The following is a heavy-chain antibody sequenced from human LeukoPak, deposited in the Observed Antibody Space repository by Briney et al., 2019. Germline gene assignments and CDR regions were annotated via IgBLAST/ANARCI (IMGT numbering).Heavy chain of an antibody. D-gene: IGHD1-26*01. V-gene: IGHV4-59*01. CDR2: IYYSGST. Sequence: PSETLSLTCTVSGGSISSYYWSWLRQPPGKGLEWIGYIYYSGSTNYNPSLKSLVTISVDTSKNQFSLKLSSVTAADTAVYYCARGGGSYLGAFDIWGQGTMVTVSS. CDR3: ARGGGSYLGAFDI. CDR1: GGSISSYY. J-gene: IGHJ3*02.